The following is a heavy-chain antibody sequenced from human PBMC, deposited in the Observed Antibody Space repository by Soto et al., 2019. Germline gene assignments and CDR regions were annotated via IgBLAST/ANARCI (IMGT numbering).Heavy chain of an antibody. Sequence: PPQTLSLTCALSGDSVSSNSAAWNWIRQSPSRGLEWLGRTYYRSKWYNDYAVSVKSRITINPDTSKNQFSLQLNSVTPEDTAVYYCARAGIAAAGTYYCAMDVWGQGSTVTVAS. CDR2: TYYRSKWYN. J-gene: IGHJ6*02. CDR1: GDSVSSNSAA. CDR3: ARAGIAAAGTYYCAMDV. V-gene: IGHV6-1*01. D-gene: IGHD6-25*01.